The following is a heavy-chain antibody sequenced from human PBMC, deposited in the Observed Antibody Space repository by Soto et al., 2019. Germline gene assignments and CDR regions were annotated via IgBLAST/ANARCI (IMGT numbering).Heavy chain of an antibody. CDR1: GFTFSSYS. D-gene: IGHD2-2*01. CDR3: ARFDIVVVPAAIHYYGMDV. V-gene: IGHV3-21*01. Sequence: EVQLVESGGGLVKPGGSLRLSCAASGFTFSSYSMNWVRQAPGKGLEWVSSISSSSSYIYYADSVKGRFTISRDNAKNSLYLQMNSLRAEDTAVYYCARFDIVVVPAAIHYYGMDVWGQGTTVTVSS. CDR2: ISSSSSYI. J-gene: IGHJ6*02.